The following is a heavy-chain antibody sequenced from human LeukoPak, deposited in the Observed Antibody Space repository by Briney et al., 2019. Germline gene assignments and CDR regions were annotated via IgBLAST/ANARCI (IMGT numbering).Heavy chain of an antibody. CDR3: AGDQGGSAHRHAFDI. V-gene: IGHV4-61*08. CDR2: MYHTGSS. D-gene: IGHD1-26*01. Sequence: SETLSLTCTVSGGSVDTIDYYWSWIRQPPGKGLEWIGYMYHTGSSIYSPSLKSRLTISVDTSKNQFSLNLSSMTAADMAVYYCAGDQGGSAHRHAFDIWGQGTLVTVSS. CDR1: GGSVDTIDYY. J-gene: IGHJ3*02.